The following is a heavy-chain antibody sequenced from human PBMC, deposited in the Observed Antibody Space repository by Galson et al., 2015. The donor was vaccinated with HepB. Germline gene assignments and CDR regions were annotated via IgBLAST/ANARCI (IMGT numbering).Heavy chain of an antibody. CDR3: VFRMEMATIWGDYFDY. Sequence: SLRLSCAASGFTFSSYGMHWVRQAPGKGLEWVAFIRYDGSNKYYADSVKGRFTISRDNSKNTLYLQMNSLRAEDTAVYYCVFRMEMATIWGDYFDYWGQGTLVTVSS. CDR2: IRYDGSNK. D-gene: IGHD5-24*01. CDR1: GFTFSSYG. J-gene: IGHJ4*02. V-gene: IGHV3-30*02.